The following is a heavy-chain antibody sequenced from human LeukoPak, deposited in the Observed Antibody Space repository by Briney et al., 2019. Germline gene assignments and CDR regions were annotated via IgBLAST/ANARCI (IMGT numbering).Heavy chain of an antibody. D-gene: IGHD1-26*01. CDR1: GFTFSSYA. J-gene: IGHJ4*02. CDR2: ISGSGGST. V-gene: IGHV3-23*01. Sequence: GGSLRLSCTVSGFTFSSYAMSWVRQAPGMGLEWVSSISGSGGSTYYADSVKGRFTISRDNSKNTLSLQMNSLRAEDTAVYYCAKGSYYHDYWGQGTLVTVSS. CDR3: AKGSYYHDY.